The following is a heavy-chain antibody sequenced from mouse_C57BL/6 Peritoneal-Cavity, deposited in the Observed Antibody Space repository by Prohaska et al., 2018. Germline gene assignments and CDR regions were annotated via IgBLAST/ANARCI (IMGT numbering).Heavy chain of an antibody. CDR1: NCSSLG. Sequence: NCSSLGLNWVKQRPGQGLEWIGNINPSNGGTNYNEKFKSKATLTVDKSSSTAYMQLSSLTSEDSAVYYCARGRGYDGYQFAYWGQGTLVTVSA. CDR2: INPSNGGT. J-gene: IGHJ3*01. CDR3: ARGRGYDGYQFAY. D-gene: IGHD2-3*01. V-gene: IGHV1-53*01.